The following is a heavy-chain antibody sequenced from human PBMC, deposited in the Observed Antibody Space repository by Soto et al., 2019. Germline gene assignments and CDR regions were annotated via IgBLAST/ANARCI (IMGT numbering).Heavy chain of an antibody. V-gene: IGHV4-30-4*01. CDR1: SGSISSSDYY. D-gene: IGHD2-15*01. CDR3: ARGQVVAAQH. Sequence: PSETLSLTCSVSSGSISSSDYYWSLIRQPPGKGLEWIGYINYSGRTYYKPSLKSRVSISIDTSKNQFSLRLTSVTAADTAVYFCARGQVVAAQHWGQGTLVTVSS. CDR2: INYSGRT. J-gene: IGHJ4*02.